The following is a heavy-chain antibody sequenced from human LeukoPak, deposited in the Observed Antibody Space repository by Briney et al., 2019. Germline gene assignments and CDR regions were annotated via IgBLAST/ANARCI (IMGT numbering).Heavy chain of an antibody. D-gene: IGHD3-3*01. CDR2: ISAYNGNT. CDR3: ARDSRVVLNYYYYGMDD. J-gene: IGHJ6*02. CDR1: GYTFTSYG. Sequence: ASVTVSCKASGYTFTSYGISWVRQAPGQGLEWMGWISAYNGNTNYAQKLQGRVTMTTDTSTSTAYMELRSLRSDDTAVYYCARDSRVVLNYYYYGMDDWGQGTTVTVSS. V-gene: IGHV1-18*01.